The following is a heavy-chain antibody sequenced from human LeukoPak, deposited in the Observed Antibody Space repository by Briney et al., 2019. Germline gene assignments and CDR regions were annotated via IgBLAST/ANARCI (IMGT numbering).Heavy chain of an antibody. Sequence: ESGPTLVKPSQTLTLTCTFSGFSRSTSGVGVGWIREPPRKALEWHTLIYWDDDKRYSPSLKSTLTITKDTSKNQVVLTMTNMDPVDTATYYCAHASYSSSWYYFDYWGQGTLVTVSS. J-gene: IGHJ4*02. CDR3: AHASYSSSWYYFDY. CDR1: GFSRSTSGVG. CDR2: IYWDDDK. V-gene: IGHV2-5*02. D-gene: IGHD6-13*01.